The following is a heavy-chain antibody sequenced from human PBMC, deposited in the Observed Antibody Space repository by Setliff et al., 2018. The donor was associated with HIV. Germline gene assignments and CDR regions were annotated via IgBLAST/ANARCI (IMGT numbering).Heavy chain of an antibody. CDR1: GGSISSGYY. D-gene: IGHD3-10*01. J-gene: IGHJ4*02. CDR3: ARGRHGLGLDV. Sequence: SETLSLTCTVSGGSISSGYYWGWVRQPPGKGLEWIGSIFYTGTTYYNPSLKSRVTLSLDTSNNHFSLKLSSVTAADTAIYYCARGRHGLGLDVWGQGTLVTVSS. V-gene: IGHV4-38-2*02. CDR2: IFYTGTT.